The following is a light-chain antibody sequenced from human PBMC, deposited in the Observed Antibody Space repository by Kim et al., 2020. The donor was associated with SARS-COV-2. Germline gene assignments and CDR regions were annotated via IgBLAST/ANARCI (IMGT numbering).Light chain of an antibody. V-gene: IGKV2-29*02. CDR1: QSLQHSDGETY. CDR2: KVS. J-gene: IGKJ4*01. CDR3: MQGIHLPLT. Sequence: PDSISCKSSQSLQHSDGETYVYWYLQKPGQSPQLLIYKVSSRFSGVPDRFSGSGSGTDFTLKISRVEAEDVGVYYCMQGIHLPLTFGGGTKVDIK.